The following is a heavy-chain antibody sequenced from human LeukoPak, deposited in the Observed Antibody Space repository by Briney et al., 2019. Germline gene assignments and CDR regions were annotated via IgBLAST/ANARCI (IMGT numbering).Heavy chain of an antibody. J-gene: IGHJ4*02. CDR3: ARGIDYYDSSGSRY. Sequence: GGSLRLSCAASGFTFSSYGMHWVRQAPGKGLEWVAVISYDGSNKYYADSVKGRFTISRDNSKNTLYLQMNSLRAEDTAVYYCARGIDYYDSSGSRYWGQGTLVTVSS. CDR1: GFTFSSYG. V-gene: IGHV3-30*19. D-gene: IGHD3-22*01. CDR2: ISYDGSNK.